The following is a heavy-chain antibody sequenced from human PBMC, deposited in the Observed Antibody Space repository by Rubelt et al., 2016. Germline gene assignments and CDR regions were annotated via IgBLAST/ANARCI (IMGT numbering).Heavy chain of an antibody. CDR1: GVTFSDYY. D-gene: IGHD1-7*01. CDR3: ATRGHDCETTGCQRTRVFDS. CDR2: ISSSGTIT. Sequence: VESGGGLVKPGGSLRLSCAASGVTFSDYYMSWVRQAPGKGLEWVSYISSSGTITNYADSVKGRFTISRDNAKNSLYLQMISLRDEDTAIYYCATRGHDCETTGCQRTRVFDSWGQGTLVTVSS. J-gene: IGHJ4*02. V-gene: IGHV3-11*01.